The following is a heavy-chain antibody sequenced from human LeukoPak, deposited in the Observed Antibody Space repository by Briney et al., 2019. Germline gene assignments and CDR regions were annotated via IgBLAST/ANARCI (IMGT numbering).Heavy chain of an antibody. D-gene: IGHD4-17*01. V-gene: IGHV4-39*01. CDR1: AGSINSSSYY. Sequence: SETLSLTCTVSAGSINSSSYYWGWIRQPPGKRLELIGSIYYSGNSYYNPSLKRRVSILVDTSKNQFSLRLSSVTAADTAVYYCASHTKYGDYVRWFDPWGQGTLVTVSS. CDR2: IYYSGNS. CDR3: ASHTKYGDYVRWFDP. J-gene: IGHJ5*02.